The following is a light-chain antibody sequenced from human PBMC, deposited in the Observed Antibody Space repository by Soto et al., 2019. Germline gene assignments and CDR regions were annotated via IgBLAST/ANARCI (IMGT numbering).Light chain of an antibody. J-gene: IGLJ2*01. V-gene: IGLV1-44*01. CDR2: SKD. CDR3: ATWDDSLNGVV. CDR1: SSNIGTNT. Sequence: QSVLTQPPSASGTPGQRVSISCSGGSSNIGTNTVNWYQHLPGTAPKLLIFSKDERPSGVPDRFSGSKSGTSASLAISGLQSDDEADYYCATWDDSLNGVVFGGGTKVTVL.